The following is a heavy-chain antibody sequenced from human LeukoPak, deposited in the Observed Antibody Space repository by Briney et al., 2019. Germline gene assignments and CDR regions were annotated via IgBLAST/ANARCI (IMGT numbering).Heavy chain of an antibody. J-gene: IGHJ4*02. Sequence: GSLRLSCAASGVTLSPYAVHWVRQAPGKGLEWEGVISYDGSNTYYADSVKGRFTISRDNSKNTLYLQMNSLRVEDTAVYYCARDRSSSVYDSSGYYFSYLDYWGQGTLVTVSS. D-gene: IGHD3-22*01. CDR1: GVTLSPYA. CDR3: ARDRSSSVYDSSGYYFSYLDY. CDR2: ISYDGSNT. V-gene: IGHV3-30*04.